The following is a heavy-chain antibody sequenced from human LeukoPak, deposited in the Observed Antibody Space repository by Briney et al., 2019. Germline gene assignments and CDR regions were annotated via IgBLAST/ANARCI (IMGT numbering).Heavy chain of an antibody. CDR3: AREQWLDPSNWFDP. Sequence: SETLSLTCTVSGGSISSSSYYWGWIRQPPGKGLEWIGSIYYSGSTYYNPSLKSRVTISVDTSKNQFSLKLSSVTAADTAVYYCAREQWLDPSNWFDPWGQGTLVTVSS. J-gene: IGHJ5*02. D-gene: IGHD6-19*01. CDR1: GGSISSSSYY. V-gene: IGHV4-39*01. CDR2: IYYSGST.